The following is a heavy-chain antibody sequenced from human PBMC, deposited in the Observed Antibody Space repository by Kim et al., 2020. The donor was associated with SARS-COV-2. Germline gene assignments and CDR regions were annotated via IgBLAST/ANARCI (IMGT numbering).Heavy chain of an antibody. V-gene: IGHV3-11*05. CDR3: ARGGVNLAYYFDY. Sequence: GGSLRLSCAASGFTFSDYYMSWIRQAPGKGPEWVSYISSSSSYTNYADSVKGRFTISRDNAKNSLYLQMNSLRAEDTAVYYCARGGVNLAYYFDYWGQGTLVTVSS. D-gene: IGHD2-15*01. J-gene: IGHJ4*02. CDR1: GFTFSDYY. CDR2: ISSSSSYT.